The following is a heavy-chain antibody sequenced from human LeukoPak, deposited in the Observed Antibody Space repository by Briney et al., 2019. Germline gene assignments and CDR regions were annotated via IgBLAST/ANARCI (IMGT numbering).Heavy chain of an antibody. CDR3: ATAYDYGDYYYGMDV. CDR2: ISYDGSNK. V-gene: IGHV3-30-3*01. Sequence: GGSLRLSCAASRFTFSSYAMHWVRQAPGKGLEWVAVISYDGSNKYYADSVKGRFTISRDNSKNTLYLQMNSLRAEDTAVYYCATAYDYGDYYYGMDVWGQGTTVTVSS. D-gene: IGHD4-17*01. CDR1: RFTFSSYA. J-gene: IGHJ6*02.